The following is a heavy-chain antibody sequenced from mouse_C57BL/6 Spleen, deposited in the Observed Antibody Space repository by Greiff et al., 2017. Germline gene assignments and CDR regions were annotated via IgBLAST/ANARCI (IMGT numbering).Heavy chain of an antibody. CDR3: ARDLDY. CDR1: GYTFTSYW. Sequence: VQLQQPGAELVMPGASVKLSCKASGYTFTSYWMHWVKQRPGQGLEWIGEIDPSDSYTNYNQKLKGKSTLTVDKSSSTAYMQLSSLTSEDSAVYYCARDLDYWGQGTTLTVSS. V-gene: IGHV1-69*01. CDR2: IDPSDSYT. J-gene: IGHJ2*01.